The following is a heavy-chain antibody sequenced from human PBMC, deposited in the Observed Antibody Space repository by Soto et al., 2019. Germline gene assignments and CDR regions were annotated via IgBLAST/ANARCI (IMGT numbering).Heavy chain of an antibody. D-gene: IGHD3-10*01. CDR2: INGGNGDT. V-gene: IGHV1-3*01. CDR1: GYAFTSHT. CDR3: AKDPLWFGESYFDY. J-gene: IGHJ4*02. Sequence: ASVKVSCKASGYAFTSHTMHWVRQAPGQRPEWMAWINGGNGDTKYSPNFQDRVTISRDNSKNTLYLQMNSLRAEDTAVYYCAKDPLWFGESYFDYWGQGTLVTVSS.